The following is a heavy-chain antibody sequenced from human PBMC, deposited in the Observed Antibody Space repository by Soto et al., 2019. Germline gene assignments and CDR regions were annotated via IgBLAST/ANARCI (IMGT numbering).Heavy chain of an antibody. V-gene: IGHV1-18*01. CDR2: ISAYNGNT. J-gene: IGHJ4*02. D-gene: IGHD3-16*02. CDR3: ARSRRSRYDYVWGSYRYTDDY. CDR1: GYTFTSYG. Sequence: GASVKVSCKASGYTFTSYGISWVRQAPGQGLEWMGWISAYNGNTNYAQKLQGRVTMTTDTSTSTAYMELRSLRSDDTAVYYCARSRRSRYDYVWGSYRYTDDYWGQGTLVTVSS.